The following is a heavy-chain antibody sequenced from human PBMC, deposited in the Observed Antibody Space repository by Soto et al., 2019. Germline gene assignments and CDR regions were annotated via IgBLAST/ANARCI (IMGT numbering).Heavy chain of an antibody. Sequence: EVQLVESGGGLVQPGGSLRLSCAASGFTFSHYWMHWVRQVPGKGLLWVARINADGTYRSYADFVKGRFTISRDNAQNTVVLQMNSLSADDTAVYYCARDFTAAETPGDDFDYWGQGTLLTVSS. CDR3: ARDFTAAETPGDDFDY. D-gene: IGHD2-21*02. V-gene: IGHV3-74*01. J-gene: IGHJ4*02. CDR1: GFTFSHYW. CDR2: INADGTYR.